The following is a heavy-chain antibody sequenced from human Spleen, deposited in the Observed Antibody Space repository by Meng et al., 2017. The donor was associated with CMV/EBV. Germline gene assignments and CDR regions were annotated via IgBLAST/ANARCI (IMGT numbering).Heavy chain of an antibody. V-gene: IGHV4-38-2*02. CDR3: ARGFYCSSTSCYRYYYGMDV. Sequence: SETLSLTCTVSGYSISSGYYWGWIRQPPGKGLEWIGEINHSGSTNYNPSLKSRVTISVDTSKNQFSLKLSSVTAADTAVYYCARGFYCSSTSCYRYYYGMDVWGQGTTVTASS. CDR1: GYSISSGYY. CDR2: INHSGST. D-gene: IGHD2-2*01. J-gene: IGHJ6*02.